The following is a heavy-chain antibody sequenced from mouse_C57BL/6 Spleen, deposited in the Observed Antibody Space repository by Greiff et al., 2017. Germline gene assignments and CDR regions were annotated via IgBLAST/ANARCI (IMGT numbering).Heavy chain of an antibody. CDR2: IYPGDGDT. CDR3: ARSGYYGIYYAMDY. V-gene: IGHV1-82*01. D-gene: IGHD1-1*01. CDR1: GYAFSSSW. J-gene: IGHJ4*01. Sequence: VQLQQSGPELVKPGASVKISCKASGYAFSSSWMNWVKQRPGKGLEWIGRIYPGDGDTNYNGKFKGKATLTADKSSSTAYMQLSSLTSEDSAVYFCARSGYYGIYYAMDYWGQGTSVTVSS.